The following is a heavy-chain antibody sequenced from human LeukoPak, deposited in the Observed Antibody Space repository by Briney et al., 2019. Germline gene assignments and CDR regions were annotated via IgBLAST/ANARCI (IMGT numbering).Heavy chain of an antibody. CDR3: ARDIVHDFWSGPDAFDI. Sequence: GGSLRLSCAASGFTFSSYSMNWVRQAPGKGLEWVSSISSSSSYIYYADSVKGRFTISRDNAKNSLYLQMNSLRAEDTAVYYCARDIVHDFWSGPDAFDIWGQGTMVTVSS. J-gene: IGHJ3*02. CDR1: GFTFSSYS. CDR2: ISSSSSYI. V-gene: IGHV3-21*01. D-gene: IGHD3-3*01.